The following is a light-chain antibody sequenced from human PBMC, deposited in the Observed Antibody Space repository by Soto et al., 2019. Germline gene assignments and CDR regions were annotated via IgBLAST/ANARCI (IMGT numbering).Light chain of an antibody. Sequence: DVVMTQSPLSLPVTLGQPASISCRSSQSLVYSDGDTYLSWFQQRPGQSPRRLIYKVSNRDSGVPDRFSGSGSVTDFTLKITRVEAEDVGVYYCVQGTHWPPTFGQGTKVEIK. CDR2: KVS. CDR1: QSLVYSDGDTY. V-gene: IGKV2-30*01. CDR3: VQGTHWPPT. J-gene: IGKJ1*01.